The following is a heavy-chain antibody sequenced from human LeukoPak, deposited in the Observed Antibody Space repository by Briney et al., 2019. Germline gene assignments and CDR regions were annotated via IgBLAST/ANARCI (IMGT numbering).Heavy chain of an antibody. CDR1: GFTFSIYA. V-gene: IGHV3-23*01. CDR3: AKRGVVIRVILVGFHKEAYYFDS. J-gene: IGHJ4*02. Sequence: GGSLRLSCAASGFTFSIYAMSWVRQAPGKGLEWVATIGGRGGSAYYADSVKGRFTISRDESKNTLYLQMNSLRAEDTAMYFCAKRGVVIRVILVGFHKEAYYFDSWGQGALVTVSS. CDR2: IGGRGGSA. D-gene: IGHD3-22*01.